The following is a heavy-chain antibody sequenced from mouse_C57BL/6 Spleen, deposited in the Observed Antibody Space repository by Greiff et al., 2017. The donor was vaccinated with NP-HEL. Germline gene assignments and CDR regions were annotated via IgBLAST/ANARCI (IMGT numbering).Heavy chain of an antibody. CDR1: GYTFTSYG. J-gene: IGHJ2*01. V-gene: IGHV1-81*01. D-gene: IGHD1-1*01. CDR2: IYPRSGNT. CDR3: ARMDYYGSSYSYFDY. Sequence: VQLQQSGAELARPGASVKLSCKASGYTFTSYGISWVKQRTGQGLEWIGEIYPRSGNTYYNEKFKGKATLTADKSSSTAYMELRSLTSEDSAVYFCARMDYYGSSYSYFDYWGQGTTLTVSS.